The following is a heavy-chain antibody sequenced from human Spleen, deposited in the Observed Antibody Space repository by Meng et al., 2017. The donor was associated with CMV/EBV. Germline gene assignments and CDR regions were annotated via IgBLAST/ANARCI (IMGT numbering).Heavy chain of an antibody. Sequence: GSLRLSCAVYGTSFSGYYWTWIRQPPGKGLEWIGEINHSGSTNYKPSLKSRVTISVDTSKNQFSLKLSSVTAADTAIYYCARLPIGDWNYSQFDQWGQGAPVTVSS. CDR1: GTSFSGYY. J-gene: IGHJ5*02. D-gene: IGHD1-7*01. CDR3: ARLPIGDWNYSQFDQ. CDR2: INHSGST. V-gene: IGHV4-34*01.